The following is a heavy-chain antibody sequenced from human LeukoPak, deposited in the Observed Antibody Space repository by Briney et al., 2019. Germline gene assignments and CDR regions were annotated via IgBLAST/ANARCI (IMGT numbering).Heavy chain of an antibody. CDR2: TIPIFGTA. V-gene: IGHV1-69*06. J-gene: IGHJ4*02. Sequence: SVKVSCKASGGTFSSYAISWVRQAPGQGLEWMGRTIPIFGTANYAQKFQGRVTITADKSTSTAYMELSSLRSEDTAVYYCARDDILTGHYRPPDYWGQGTLVTVSS. D-gene: IGHD3-9*01. CDR3: ARDDILTGHYRPPDY. CDR1: GGTFSSYA.